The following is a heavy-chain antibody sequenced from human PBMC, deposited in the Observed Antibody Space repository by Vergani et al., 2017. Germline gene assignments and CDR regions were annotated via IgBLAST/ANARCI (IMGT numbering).Heavy chain of an antibody. V-gene: IGHV3-21*01. CDR1: GFTFSSYS. D-gene: IGHD2-2*01. CDR2: ISSSSKYI. J-gene: IGHJ4*02. Sequence: EVQLVESGGGLVKPGRSLRLSCAASGFTFSSYSMNWVRQAPGKGLEWVSSISSSSKYIYYADSVKGRFTISRDNAKNSLYLQMNSLRAEDTAVYYCAGGFVVVPAAEYYFDYWGQGTLVTVSS. CDR3: AGGFVVVPAAEYYFDY.